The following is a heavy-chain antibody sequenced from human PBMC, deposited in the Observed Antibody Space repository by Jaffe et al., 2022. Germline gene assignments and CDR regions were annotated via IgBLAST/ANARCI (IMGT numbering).Heavy chain of an antibody. V-gene: IGHV4-38-2*01. CDR2: IYHSGST. CDR1: GYSISSGYY. J-gene: IGHJ4*02. CDR3: ARTRNPSYYYDSSGYDY. D-gene: IGHD3-22*01. Sequence: QVQLQESGPGLVKPSETLSLTCAVSGYSISSGYYWGWIRQPPGKGLEWIGSIYHSGSTYYNPSLKSRVTISVDTSKNQFSLKLSSVTAADTAVYYCARTRNPSYYYDSSGYDYWGQGTLVTVSS.